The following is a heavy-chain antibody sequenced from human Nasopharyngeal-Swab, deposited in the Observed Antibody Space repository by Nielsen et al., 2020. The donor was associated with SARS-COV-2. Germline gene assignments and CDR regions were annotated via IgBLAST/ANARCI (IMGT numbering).Heavy chain of an antibody. CDR1: GYSFVNHW. V-gene: IGHV5-51*01. D-gene: IGHD5-24*01. J-gene: IGHJ5*02. CDR3: ARRAARDGYNYEVDP. CDR2: VYPGNSEI. Sequence: GESLKISCMASGYSFVNHWIGRVRQKPGKGLEWMGMVYPGNSEIAYSPSFQGQVTISADKSINTAYLQWNSLGASDTAMYFCARRAARDGYNYEVDPWGQGTLVTVSS.